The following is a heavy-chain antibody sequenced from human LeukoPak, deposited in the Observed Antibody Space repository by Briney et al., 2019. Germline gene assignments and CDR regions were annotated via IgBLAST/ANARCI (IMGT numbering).Heavy chain of an antibody. D-gene: IGHD2/OR15-2a*01. CDR1: GYSISSGYY. V-gene: IGHV4-38-2*02. Sequence: SETLSLTCTVSGYSISSGYYWGWIRQPPGKGLEWIGSIYHSGGTYYSPSLKSRVTISVDTSKNQFSLKLSSVTAADTAVYYCARVVSSMAVSHFDYWGQGTLVTVSS. J-gene: IGHJ4*02. CDR3: ARVVSSMAVSHFDY. CDR2: IYHSGGT.